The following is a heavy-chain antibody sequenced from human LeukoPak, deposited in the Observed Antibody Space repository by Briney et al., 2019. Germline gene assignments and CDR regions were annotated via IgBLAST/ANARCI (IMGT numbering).Heavy chain of an antibody. J-gene: IGHJ5*02. Sequence: SETLSLTCTVPGGSISSYYWSWIRQPAGKGLEWIGRIYTSGSTNYNPSLKSRVTMSVDTSKNQFSLKLSSVTAADTAVYYCARGGLLWFGEGDNWFDPWGQGTLVTVSS. CDR1: GGSISSYY. CDR3: ARGGLLWFGEGDNWFDP. CDR2: IYTSGST. V-gene: IGHV4-4*07. D-gene: IGHD3-10*01.